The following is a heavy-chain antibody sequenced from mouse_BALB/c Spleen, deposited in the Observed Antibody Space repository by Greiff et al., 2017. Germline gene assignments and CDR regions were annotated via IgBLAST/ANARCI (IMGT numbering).Heavy chain of an antibody. CDR1: GFTFSDYY. V-gene: IGHV5-4*02. CDR2: ISDGGSYT. CDR3: ARDLDGNYDYYAMDY. Sequence: EVQLVESGGGLVKPGGSLKLSCAASGFTFSDYYMYWVRQTPEKRLEWVATISDGGSYTYYPDSVKGRFTISRDNAKNNLYLQMSSLKSEDTAMYYCARDLDGNYDYYAMDYWGQGTSVTVSS. D-gene: IGHD2-1*01. J-gene: IGHJ4*01.